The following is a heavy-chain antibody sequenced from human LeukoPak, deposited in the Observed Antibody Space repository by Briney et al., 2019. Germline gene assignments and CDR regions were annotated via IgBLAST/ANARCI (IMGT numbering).Heavy chain of an antibody. V-gene: IGHV4-4*07. CDR2: IYTSGST. Sequence: SETLSLTCTVSGGSISSYYWSWIRQPAGKGLEWIGRIYTSGSTNYNPSLKSRVTMSVDTSKNQFSLKLSSVTAADTAVYYCAASGLLWFGESINYGMDVWGQGTTVTVSS. J-gene: IGHJ6*02. CDR3: AASGLLWFGESINYGMDV. D-gene: IGHD3-10*01. CDR1: GGSISSYY.